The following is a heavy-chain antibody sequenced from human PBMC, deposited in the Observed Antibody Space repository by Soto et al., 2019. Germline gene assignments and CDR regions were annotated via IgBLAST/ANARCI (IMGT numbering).Heavy chain of an antibody. CDR2: ISYVEGNE. V-gene: IGHV3-30-3*01. CDR1: GFTFDSYT. J-gene: IGHJ6*02. CDR3: ARGGLWFGQFQPSFYYYAMDV. Sequence: GGSLRLSCAASGFTFDSYTMHWVRQAPGKGLEWLAVISYVEGNEYYADSVRDRFTISRDISKNAMYLVMNSLRPEDTAIYYCARGGLWFGQFQPSFYYYAMDVWGHAATVTVSS. D-gene: IGHD3-10*01.